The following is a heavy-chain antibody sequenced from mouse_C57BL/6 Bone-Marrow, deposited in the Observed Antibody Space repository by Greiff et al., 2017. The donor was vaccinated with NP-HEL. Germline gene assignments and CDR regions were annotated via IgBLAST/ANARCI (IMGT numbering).Heavy chain of an antibody. J-gene: IGHJ3*01. D-gene: IGHD1-1*01. Sequence: QVQLKESGAELARPGASVKLSCKASGYTFTSYGISWVKQRTGQGLEWIGEIYPRSGNTYYNEKFKGKATLTADKSSSTAYMELRSLTSEDSAVYFFARELNYYGSSSVAYWGQGTLVTGSA. CDR3: ARELNYYGSSSVAY. CDR2: IYPRSGNT. CDR1: GYTFTSYG. V-gene: IGHV1-81*01.